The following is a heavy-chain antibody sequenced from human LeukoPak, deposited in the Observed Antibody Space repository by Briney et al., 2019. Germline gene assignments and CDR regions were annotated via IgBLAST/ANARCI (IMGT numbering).Heavy chain of an antibody. J-gene: IGHJ4*02. CDR3: ARVQGGSGYYGTFDY. V-gene: IGHV1-46*01. CDR2: INPSGGSA. Sequence: ASVKVSCKASGYTFTSYYMHWVRQAPGQGLEWMGIINPSGGSASYAQKLQGRVTMTRDTSTSTVYMELSSLRSEDTAVYYCARVQGGSGYYGTFDYWGQGTLVTVSS. CDR1: GYTFTSYY. D-gene: IGHD3-10*01.